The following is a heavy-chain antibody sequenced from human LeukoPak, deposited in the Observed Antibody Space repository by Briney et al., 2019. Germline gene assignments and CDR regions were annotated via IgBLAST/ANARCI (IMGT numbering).Heavy chain of an antibody. J-gene: IGHJ4*02. CDR1: GFTFDDYA. Sequence: PGGSLRLSCAVSGFTFDDYAMHWVRQVPGECLGWVSGINWNSESIAYAGSVKGRLSTSRDNAKNSLYLQMNSLRAEDTAFYYCAINGGGDSGYGNFDYWGQGTLVTVSS. V-gene: IGHV3-9*01. CDR3: AINGGGDSGYGNFDY. CDR2: INWNSESI. D-gene: IGHD5-12*01.